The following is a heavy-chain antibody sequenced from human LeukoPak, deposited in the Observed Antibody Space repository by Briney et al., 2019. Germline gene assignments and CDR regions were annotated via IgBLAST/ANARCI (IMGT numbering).Heavy chain of an antibody. Sequence: PGGSLRLSCAASGFTFSSYSMNWVRQAPGKGLEWVSSISSSSSDIYYADSVKGRFTISRDNAKNSLYLQMNSLRAEDTAVYYCARGSVLLWFGELLSHFDYWGQGTLVTVSS. J-gene: IGHJ4*02. CDR1: GFTFSSYS. CDR2: ISSSSSDI. V-gene: IGHV3-21*01. D-gene: IGHD3-10*01. CDR3: ARGSVLLWFGELLSHFDY.